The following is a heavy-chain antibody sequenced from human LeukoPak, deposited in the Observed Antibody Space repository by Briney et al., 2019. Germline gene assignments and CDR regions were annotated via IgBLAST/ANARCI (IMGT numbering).Heavy chain of an antibody. J-gene: IGHJ3*02. Sequence: GGSLRLSCAASGFTFSSYGMHWVRQAQGKGLEWVAFIRYDGSNKYYADSVKGRFTISRDNSKNTLYLQMNSLRAEDTAVYYCAKVLGSGWRGALDIWGQGTMVTVSS. CDR1: GFTFSSYG. CDR2: IRYDGSNK. D-gene: IGHD6-19*01. V-gene: IGHV3-30*02. CDR3: AKVLGSGWRGALDI.